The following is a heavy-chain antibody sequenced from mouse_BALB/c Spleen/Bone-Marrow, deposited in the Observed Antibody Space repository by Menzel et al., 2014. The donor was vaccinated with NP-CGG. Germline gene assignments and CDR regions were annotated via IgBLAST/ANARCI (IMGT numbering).Heavy chain of an antibody. V-gene: IGHV14-3*02. J-gene: IGHJ1*01. Sequence: EVKLQESGAELVKPGASVKLSCTASGFNIKDTYMHWVKQRPEQGLEWIGRIDPANGNTKYDPKFQGKATITADTSSDTAYLQLSSLTSEGTAVYYCARGGTTATWYFDVWGAGTTVTVSS. D-gene: IGHD1-2*01. CDR2: IDPANGNT. CDR3: ARGGTTATWYFDV. CDR1: GFNIKDTY.